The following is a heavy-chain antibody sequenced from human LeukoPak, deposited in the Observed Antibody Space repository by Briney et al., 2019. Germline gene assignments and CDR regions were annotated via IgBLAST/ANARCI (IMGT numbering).Heavy chain of an antibody. CDR1: GFTFSSYA. D-gene: IGHD3-22*01. J-gene: IGHJ4*02. Sequence: QPGRSLRLSCAASGFTFSSYAMHWVRQAPGKGLEWVAVISYDGSNKYYADSVKGRFTISRDNSKNTLYLQMNSLRGEDTAVYYCAREAHYDGQWSYYFDYWGQGTLVTVSS. CDR2: ISYDGSNK. V-gene: IGHV3-30-3*01. CDR3: AREAHYDGQWSYYFDY.